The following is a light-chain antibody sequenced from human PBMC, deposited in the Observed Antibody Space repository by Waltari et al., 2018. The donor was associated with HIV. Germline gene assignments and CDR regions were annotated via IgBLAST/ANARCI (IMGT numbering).Light chain of an antibody. CDR3: QQYRYWPPFT. CDR1: QSVNND. J-gene: IGKJ4*01. V-gene: IGKV3-15*01. CDR2: AAS. Sequence: EIVLTQSPATLSVSTGERANLSCRASQSVNNDLAWYQQKPGQAPRLLIYAASTRATCIPARYSGSGSGTEFTLTISSLQSEDFAVYYCQQYRYWPPFTFGGGTKVDIK.